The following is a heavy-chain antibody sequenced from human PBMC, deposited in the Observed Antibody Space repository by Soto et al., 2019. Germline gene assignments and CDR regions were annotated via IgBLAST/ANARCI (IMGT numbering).Heavy chain of an antibody. V-gene: IGHV3-7*01. CDR3: VRDWSTFWGMDV. CDR1: GFAFSTYW. Sequence: PEGSLRLSCAASGFAFSTYWMNWVRQAPGKGLEWVANIKQDGSEKYYVDSVKGRFAISRDNAKDSLFLQMNNLRAEDTAVYYCVRDWSTFWGMDVWGQGTTVTVSS. CDR2: IKQDGSEK. J-gene: IGHJ6*02.